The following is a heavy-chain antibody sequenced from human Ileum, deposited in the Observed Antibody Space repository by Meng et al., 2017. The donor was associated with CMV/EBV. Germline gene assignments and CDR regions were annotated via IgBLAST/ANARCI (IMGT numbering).Heavy chain of an antibody. CDR3: SRGEDPYKVGNN. J-gene: IGHJ4*02. V-gene: IGHV4-34*01. D-gene: IGHD1-14*01. CDR2: VHPSGST. CDR1: GGSFSGYY. Sequence: SETLSLTCTIYGGSFSGYYWTWIRQPPGKGLEWIGEVHPSGSTHYNTFLKSRVTMSVDASKNQVSLKLNSVTAADTALYFCSRGEDPYKVGNNWGQGKLVTVSS.